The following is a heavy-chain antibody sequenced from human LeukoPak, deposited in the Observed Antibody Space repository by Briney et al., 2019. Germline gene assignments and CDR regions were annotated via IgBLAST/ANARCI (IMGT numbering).Heavy chain of an antibody. CDR1: GFTFSSYW. CDR3: AADGQLGSFDY. D-gene: IGHD6-6*01. Sequence: GGSLRLSYAASGFTFSSYWMHWVRQAPGKGLVWVSRIKSDGSSTSYADSVKGRFTISRDNAKNTLYLQMNSLRAEDTAVYYCAADGQLGSFDYWGQGTLVTVSS. V-gene: IGHV3-74*01. CDR2: IKSDGSST. J-gene: IGHJ4*02.